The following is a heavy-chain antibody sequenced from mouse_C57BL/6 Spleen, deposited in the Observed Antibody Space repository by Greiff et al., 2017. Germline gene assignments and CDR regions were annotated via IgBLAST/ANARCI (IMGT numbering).Heavy chain of an antibody. Sequence: VQLQQSGAELAKPGASVKLSCKASGYTFTSYWLHWVNQRPGQGLEWIGYINPSSGYTKYNQKFKDKATLTADKSSSAAYMQLSSLTYEDSAVYYCATYPWFAYWGQGTLVTVSA. D-gene: IGHD2-10*01. CDR1: GYTFTSYW. CDR2: INPSSGYT. V-gene: IGHV1-7*01. J-gene: IGHJ3*01. CDR3: ATYPWFAY.